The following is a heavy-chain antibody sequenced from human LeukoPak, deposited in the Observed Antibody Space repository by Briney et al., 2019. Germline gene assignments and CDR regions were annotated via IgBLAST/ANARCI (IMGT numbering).Heavy chain of an antibody. CDR1: VFTFSSYS. Sequence: GGSLRLSCAASVFTFSSYSMTWVRQAPGKGLEWVSFISGSSTYINYADAVKGRFTISRDNAKNSLYLQMNSLRAEDTAAYYSARDRPYDYWGQGTLVTVSS. CDR3: ARDRPYDY. V-gene: IGHV3-21*01. J-gene: IGHJ4*02. CDR2: ISGSSTYI.